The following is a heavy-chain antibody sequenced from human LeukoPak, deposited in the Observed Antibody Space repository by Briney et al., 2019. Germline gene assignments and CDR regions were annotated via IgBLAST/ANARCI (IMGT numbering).Heavy chain of an antibody. CDR3: AGHRRSGIASAGLDY. CDR1: GGSISSFY. J-gene: IGHJ4*02. CDR2: IYYIGST. Sequence: SETLSLTCSVSGGSISSFYWSWIRQPPGKGLEWIGYIYYIGSTNYNPSLKSRVTISLDTSKNQFSLKLSSVTAADTAVYYCAGHRRSGIASAGLDYWGQGTLVTVSS. V-gene: IGHV4-59*08. D-gene: IGHD6-13*01.